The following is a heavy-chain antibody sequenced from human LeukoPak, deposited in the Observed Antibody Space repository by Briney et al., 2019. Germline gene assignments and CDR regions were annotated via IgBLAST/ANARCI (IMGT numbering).Heavy chain of an antibody. J-gene: IGHJ4*02. CDR3: AWKSSYSSGWD. CDR2: IDRDDDK. Sequence: ESGPALAKPTQTLTLTCTFSGFSLSTSGMRVSWIRQPPGKALEWLARIDRDDDKFYSTSLKTRLTISKDTSKNQVVLTMTNMDPVDTATYYCAWKSSYSSGWDWGQGTLVTVSS. V-gene: IGHV2-70*04. D-gene: IGHD6-19*01. CDR1: GFSLSTSGMR.